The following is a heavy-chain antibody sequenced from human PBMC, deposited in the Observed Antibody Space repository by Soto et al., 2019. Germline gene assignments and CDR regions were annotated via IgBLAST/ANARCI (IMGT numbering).Heavy chain of an antibody. CDR3: ARSSGGNFGIIIEGSNWFDP. J-gene: IGHJ5*02. D-gene: IGHD3-3*01. CDR2: INPHGGST. CDR1: GGTITSYY. V-gene: IGHV1-46*01. Sequence: GASVKVCWKAPGGTITSYYLNWVRQAPGKGLEWMGVINPHGGSTKYAQKFQGRVTMTRDTSRSTVYMELRSLRSDDTAIYYCARSSGGNFGIIIEGSNWFDPWGQGTLVTVSS.